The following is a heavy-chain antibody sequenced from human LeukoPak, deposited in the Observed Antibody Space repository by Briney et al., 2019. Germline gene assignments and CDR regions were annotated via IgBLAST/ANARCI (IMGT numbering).Heavy chain of an antibody. Sequence: PGGSLRLSCVASGFTFSNAWMSWVRQAPGKGLEWVANINDDGSDANYVDSVKGRFTVSRDNAKNSLYLQLNSLRAEDTAVYYCATRYCTIAACRASSHHCCNDWGKGTTVIVSS. CDR3: ATRYCTIAACRASSHHCCND. CDR1: GFTFSNAW. CDR2: INDDGSDA. D-gene: IGHD2-8*01. V-gene: IGHV3-7*01. J-gene: IGHJ6*04.